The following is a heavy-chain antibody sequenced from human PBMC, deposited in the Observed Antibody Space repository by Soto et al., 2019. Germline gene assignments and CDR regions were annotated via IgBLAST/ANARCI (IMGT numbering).Heavy chain of an antibody. Sequence: QVQLVQSGAAVKKPGASVKVSCKASGYTFTSYAMHWVRQAPGQRLEWMGWINAGNGNTKYSQKFQGRVTITRDTPASTAYMELSRLRSEDTAVYYCARGSIAGDVGYWGQVTLVTVAS. CDR1: GYTFTSYA. V-gene: IGHV1-3*01. J-gene: IGHJ4*02. D-gene: IGHD6-13*01. CDR2: INAGNGNT. CDR3: ARGSIAGDVGY.